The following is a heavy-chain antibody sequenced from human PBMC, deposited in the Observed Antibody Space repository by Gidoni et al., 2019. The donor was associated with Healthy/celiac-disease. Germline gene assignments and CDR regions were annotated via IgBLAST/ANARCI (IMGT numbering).Heavy chain of an antibody. CDR3: ARFIVGAGWFDP. Sequence: QVQLQESGPGLVKPSETLSLNCTVSGGSISSYYWSWIRQPPGKGLEWLGYIYYSGSTNYNPSLKSRVTISVDTSKNHFSLKLSSVTAADTAVYYCARFIVGAGWFDPWGQGTLVTVSS. D-gene: IGHD1-26*01. CDR1: GGSISSYY. CDR2: IYYSGST. J-gene: IGHJ5*02. V-gene: IGHV4-59*01.